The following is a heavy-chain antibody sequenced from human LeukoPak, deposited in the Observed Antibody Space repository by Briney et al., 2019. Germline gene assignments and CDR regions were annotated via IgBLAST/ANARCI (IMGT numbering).Heavy chain of an antibody. CDR3: ARVIVATIGEYYFDY. J-gene: IGHJ4*02. V-gene: IGHV5-51*01. CDR1: GYSFTSYW. CDR2: IYPGDSDT. D-gene: IGHD5-12*01. Sequence: PGESLKISCKGSGYSFTSYWIGWVRQMPGKGLEWMGIIYPGDSDTRYSPSFQGQVTISADKSISTAYLQWSSLKASDTAMYYCARVIVATIGEYYFDYWGQGTLVTVSS.